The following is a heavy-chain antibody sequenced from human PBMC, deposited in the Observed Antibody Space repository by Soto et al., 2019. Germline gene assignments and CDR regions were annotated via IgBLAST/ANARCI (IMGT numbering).Heavy chain of an antibody. CDR3: ARQGEEWRSRLAYYNMEV. D-gene: IGHD3-3*01. V-gene: IGHV5-51*01. CDR2: IYPGDSDT. CDR1: GYSFTSYW. J-gene: IGHJ6*02. Sequence: PGESLKISCKGSGYSFTSYWIAWVRQMPGKGLEWMGIIYPGDSDTRYSPSFQGQVTISADKSISTAYLQWRSLKASDTAMYYCARQGEEWRSRLAYYNMEVWGQGTTVTVSS.